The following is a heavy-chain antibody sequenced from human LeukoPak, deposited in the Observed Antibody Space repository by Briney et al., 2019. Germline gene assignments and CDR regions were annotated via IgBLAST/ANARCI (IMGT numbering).Heavy chain of an antibody. J-gene: IGHJ5*02. CDR1: GYVFTDYS. V-gene: IGHV1-2*02. D-gene: IGHD1-1*01. Sequence: ASVKVSCKASGYVFTDYSIHWVRQAPGQGLEWVGWINPKSGGTNSAQKFQGRVTMTRDTSITKDYMELSRLTSDDTAVYYCSRGSITNWNWFDPWGQGNLVTVSS. CDR3: SRGSITNWNWFDP. CDR2: INPKSGGT.